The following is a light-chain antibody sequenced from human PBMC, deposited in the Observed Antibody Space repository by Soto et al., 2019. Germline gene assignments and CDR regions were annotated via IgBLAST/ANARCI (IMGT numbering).Light chain of an antibody. J-gene: IGKJ4*01. CDR3: QHHDSYPLT. CDR2: GAS. Sequence: DIQLTQSPSFLSASVGDRVTITCRASQGINNYLAWYQQQPGKAPKLLIYGASTLQSGVPSRFSGSGSGTEFTLTITTLQPEDFAAYYCQHHDSYPLTFGGGTRVEIK. CDR1: QGINNY. V-gene: IGKV1-9*01.